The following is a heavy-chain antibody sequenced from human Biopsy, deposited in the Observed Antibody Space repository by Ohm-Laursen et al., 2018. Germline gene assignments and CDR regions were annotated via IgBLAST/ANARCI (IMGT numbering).Heavy chain of an antibody. CDR3: ARDKITYCTSTSCDYFGMDV. D-gene: IGHD2-2*01. Sequence: SDTLSLTCSVSGGSINSGGHFWGWVRQSPGKGLEWIGYIYDNGDTYYNPSLMSLVSISADTSKNQVSLKLTSVTAADTAVYYCARDKITYCTSTSCDYFGMDVWGQGTTVTVSS. CDR2: IYDNGDT. J-gene: IGHJ6*02. V-gene: IGHV4-30-4*02. CDR1: GGSINSGGHF.